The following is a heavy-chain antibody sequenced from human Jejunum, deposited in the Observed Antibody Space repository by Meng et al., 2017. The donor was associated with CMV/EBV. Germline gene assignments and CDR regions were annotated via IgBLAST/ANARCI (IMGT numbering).Heavy chain of an antibody. CDR1: GFSFRNFG. CDR3: DASDY. CDR2: ITGSGSRT. J-gene: IGHJ4*02. D-gene: IGHD6-6*01. V-gene: IGHV3-23*01. Sequence: SCAASGFSFRNFGMSWARQAPGKGLEWVATITGSGSRTHYADSVKGRFTISRDNSKNTLYLQINSLRVEDTAIYYCDASDYWGQGTQVTVSS.